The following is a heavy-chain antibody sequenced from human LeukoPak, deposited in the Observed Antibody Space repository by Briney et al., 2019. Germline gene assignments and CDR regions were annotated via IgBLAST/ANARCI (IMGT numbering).Heavy chain of an antibody. CDR1: GGSFSGYY. CDR3: ARVHLKLSGAFDI. V-gene: IGHV4-34*01. Sequence: SETLSLTCAVYGGSFSGYYWSWIRQPPGKGLEWIGEINHSGSTNYNPSLKSRVTISVDTSKNQFSLKLSSVTAADTAVYYCARVHLKLSGAFDIWGQGTMVTVSS. CDR2: INHSGST. J-gene: IGHJ3*02.